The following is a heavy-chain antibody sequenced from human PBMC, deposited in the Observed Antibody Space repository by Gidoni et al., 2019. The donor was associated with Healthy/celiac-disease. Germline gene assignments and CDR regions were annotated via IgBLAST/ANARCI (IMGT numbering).Heavy chain of an antibody. V-gene: IGHV4-61*02. J-gene: IGHJ5*02. CDR3: ARAPLLPAADRNWFDP. CDR1: GGSIISGSYY. Sequence: QVQLQESGPGLVKPSQTLSLTCTVSGGSIISGSYYWSWIGQPAGKGLEWIGRIYTSGSINYNPSLKSRVTISVDKSKNQFSLKLSSVTAADTAVYYCARAPLLPAADRNWFDPWGQGTLVTVSS. D-gene: IGHD2-2*01. CDR2: IYTSGSI.